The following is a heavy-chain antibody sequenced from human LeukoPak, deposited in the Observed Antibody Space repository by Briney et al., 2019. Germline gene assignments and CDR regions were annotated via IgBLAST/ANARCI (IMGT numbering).Heavy chain of an antibody. CDR1: GFTVSSNS. CDR2: IKTGGGN. Sequence: PGGSLRLSCAASGFTVSSNSMNWVRQAPGKGLEWVSVIKTGGGNHYGDSVKGRFIVSSDSSTTVSLQMNNLRAEDTAVYFCARGQEVFSSPWQSGPKKKYHYTSMDVWGQGTTVTVSS. CDR3: ARGQEVFSSPWQSGPKKKYHYTSMDV. D-gene: IGHD2-2*01. V-gene: IGHV3-66*01. J-gene: IGHJ6*02.